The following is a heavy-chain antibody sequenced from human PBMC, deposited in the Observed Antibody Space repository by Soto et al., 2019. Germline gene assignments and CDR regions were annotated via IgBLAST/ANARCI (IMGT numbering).Heavy chain of an antibody. D-gene: IGHD3-22*01. J-gene: IGHJ3*02. V-gene: IGHV5-51*01. CDR2: IYPGDSDT. CDR1: GYSFTTYW. Sequence: GESLKISCKASGYSFTTYWIGWVRQMPGKDLEWMGIIYPGDSDTRYSPSFQGQVTISADKSISTAYLQWRSLKASDNAMYYCARRGAVVPGDAFDIWGQGTMVTVSS. CDR3: ARRGAVVPGDAFDI.